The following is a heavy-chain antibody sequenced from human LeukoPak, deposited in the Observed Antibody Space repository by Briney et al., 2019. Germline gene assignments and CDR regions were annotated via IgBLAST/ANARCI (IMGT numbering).Heavy chain of an antibody. V-gene: IGHV3-21*01. CDR2: ISSNSSYI. D-gene: IGHD3-9*01. CDR3: ARDYDILTGYSYHFDY. Sequence: GGSLRLSCAASGFTFSSYSMNWIRQAPGKGLEWVSSISSNSSYIYYADLVKGRFTISRDNAKNSLYLQMNSLRAEDTAVYYCARDYDILTGYSYHFDYWGQGTLVTVSS. CDR1: GFTFSSYS. J-gene: IGHJ4*02.